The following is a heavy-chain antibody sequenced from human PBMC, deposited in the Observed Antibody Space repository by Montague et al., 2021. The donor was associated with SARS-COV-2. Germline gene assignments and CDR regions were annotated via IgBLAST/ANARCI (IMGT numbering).Heavy chain of an antibody. CDR1: GYTFGTYG. D-gene: IGHD3/OR15-3a*01. CDR3: ARDRALNLRTLGH. J-gene: IGHJ4*02. V-gene: IGHV1-18*01. Sequence: SVKVSCKASGYTFGTYGINWVRQAPGQGLEWIGWIIPSNNKKNYAQKFQDRVIMTTDTSTTTACMELRSLRSDDTAVYYCARDRALNLRTLGHWGQGTLVTVSS. CDR2: IIPSNNKK.